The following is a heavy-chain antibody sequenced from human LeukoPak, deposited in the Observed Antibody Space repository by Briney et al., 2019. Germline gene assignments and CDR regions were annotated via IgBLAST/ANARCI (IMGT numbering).Heavy chain of an antibody. CDR3: ARGDDSGYYDYFVY. CDR1: GFTVDSNY. CDR2: IYTGGNT. J-gene: IGHJ4*02. V-gene: IGHV3-53*01. Sequence: GGSLRLYCAASGFTVDSNYLSWVRQAPGKGLEWVSTIYTGGNTYYAASVKGRFTISRDFSKNTVFLHMNSLRAEDTAMYYCARGDDSGYYDYFVYWGQGALVTVSS. D-gene: IGHD3-22*01.